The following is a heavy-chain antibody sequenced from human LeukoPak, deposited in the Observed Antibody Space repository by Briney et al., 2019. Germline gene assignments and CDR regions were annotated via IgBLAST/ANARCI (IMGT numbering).Heavy chain of an antibody. Sequence: GGSLRLSCAASGFTFSSYSMNWVRQAPGKGLEWVSSISSSSSYIYYADSVKGRFTISRDNSKNTLYLQMNSLRAEDTAVYYCAKHLRGSYSFDYWGQGTLVTVSS. CDR3: AKHLRGSYSFDY. V-gene: IGHV3-21*04. CDR2: ISSSSSYI. CDR1: GFTFSSYS. D-gene: IGHD3-10*01. J-gene: IGHJ4*02.